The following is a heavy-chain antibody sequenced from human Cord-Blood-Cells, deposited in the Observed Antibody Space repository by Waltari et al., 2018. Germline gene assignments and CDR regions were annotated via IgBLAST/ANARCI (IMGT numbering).Heavy chain of an antibody. V-gene: IGHV1-69*01. CDR1: GGTFSSYA. Sequence: QVQLVQSGAEVKKPGSSVKVSCKASGGTFSSYAISWVRQAPGQGLEWMGGFFPFFGTANYAQKFQGRVTITASESTSTAYMELSSLRSEDTAVYYCARRRCNYDSSGYYDYWGQGTLVTVSS. J-gene: IGHJ4*02. CDR3: ARRRCNYDSSGYYDY. D-gene: IGHD3-22*01. CDR2: FFPFFGTA.